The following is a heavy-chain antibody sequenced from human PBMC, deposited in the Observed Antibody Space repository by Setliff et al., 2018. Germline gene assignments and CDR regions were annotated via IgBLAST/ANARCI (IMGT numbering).Heavy chain of an antibody. V-gene: IGHV4-59*01. CDR3: ARQPSSGSYYNPRPYYFDF. J-gene: IGHJ4*02. D-gene: IGHD3-10*01. Sequence: SETLSLTCTVSGDSMSSYYCSWIRQSPGKGLEWIGYVHYSGDSNYHPSLKSRVTMSVDTSKDQFSLNLRSVTAADTAVYYCARQPSSGSYYNPRPYYFDFWGQGTLVTVSS. CDR2: VHYSGDS. CDR1: GDSMSSYY.